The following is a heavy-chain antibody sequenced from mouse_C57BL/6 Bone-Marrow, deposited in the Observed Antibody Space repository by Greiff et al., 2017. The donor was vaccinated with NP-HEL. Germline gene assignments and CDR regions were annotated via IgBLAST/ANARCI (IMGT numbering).Heavy chain of an antibody. CDR1: GYTFTSYW. D-gene: IGHD1-1*01. J-gene: IGHJ4*01. CDR2: IDPSDSYT. V-gene: IGHV1-50*01. Sequence: QVQLQQPGAELVKPGASVKLSCKASGYTFTSYWMQWVKQRPGQGLEWIGEIDPSDSYTNYNQKFKGKATLTVDTSSSTAYMQLSSLTSEDSAVYYCASRYGSSPLLPMDYWGQGTSVTVSS. CDR3: ASRYGSSPLLPMDY.